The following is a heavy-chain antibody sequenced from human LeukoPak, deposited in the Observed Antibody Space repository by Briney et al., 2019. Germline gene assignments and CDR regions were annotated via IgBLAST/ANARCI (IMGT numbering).Heavy chain of an antibody. CDR2: ISSSSSYI. V-gene: IGHV3-21*01. D-gene: IGHD2-15*01. Sequence: PGGSLRLSCTASGFTFSSYSMNWVRQAPGKGLEWVSSISSSSSYIYYADSVKGRFTISRDNAKNSLYLQMNSLRAEDTAVYYCARDSGGGGGDIWGQGTMVTVSS. CDR1: GFTFSSYS. J-gene: IGHJ3*02. CDR3: ARDSGGGGGDI.